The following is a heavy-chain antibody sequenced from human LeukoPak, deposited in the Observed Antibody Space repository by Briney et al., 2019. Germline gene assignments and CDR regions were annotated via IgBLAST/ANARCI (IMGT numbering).Heavy chain of an antibody. CDR3: ARDYCSSTSCLFDY. J-gene: IGHJ4*02. V-gene: IGHV1-2*06. Sequence: ASVKVSCKASGGTFHSYAVTWVRQAPGQGLEWMGRINPNSGDTNYAQKFQGRVTMTRDTSISTAYMELSRLRSDDTAVYYCARDYCSSTSCLFDYWGQGTLVTVSS. CDR1: GGTFHSYA. D-gene: IGHD2-2*01. CDR2: INPNSGDT.